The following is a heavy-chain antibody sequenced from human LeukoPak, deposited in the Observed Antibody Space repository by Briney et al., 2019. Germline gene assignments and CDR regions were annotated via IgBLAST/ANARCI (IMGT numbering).Heavy chain of an antibody. D-gene: IGHD5-18*01. CDR3: AKDTAMDSYNWFDP. CDR1: GFTFSSYA. V-gene: IGHV3-23*01. CDR2: ISGSGGST. Sequence: PGGSLRLSCAASGFTFSSYAMSWVRQAPGKGLEWVSAISGSGGSTYYADPVKGRFTISRDNSKNTLYLQMYSLRAEDTAVYYCAKDTAMDSYNWFDPWGQGTLVTVSS. J-gene: IGHJ5*02.